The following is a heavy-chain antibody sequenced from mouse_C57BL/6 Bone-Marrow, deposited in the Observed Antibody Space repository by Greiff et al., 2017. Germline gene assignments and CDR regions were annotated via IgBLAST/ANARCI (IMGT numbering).Heavy chain of an antibody. D-gene: IGHD1-2*01. CDR2: ISDGGSYT. Sequence: EVQRVESGGGLVKPGGSLKLSCAASGFTFSSYAMSWVRQTPEKRLEWVATISDGGSYTNYPDNVKGRFTISRDNAKNNLYLQMSHLKSEDTAMYYWARDCRMTALIDYWGQGTTLTVSS. CDR3: ARDCRMTALIDY. V-gene: IGHV5-4*01. J-gene: IGHJ2*01. CDR1: GFTFSSYA.